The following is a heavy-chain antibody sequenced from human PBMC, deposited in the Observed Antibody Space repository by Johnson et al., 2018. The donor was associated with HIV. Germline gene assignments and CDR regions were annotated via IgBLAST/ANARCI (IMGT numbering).Heavy chain of an antibody. V-gene: IGHV3-23*04. CDR3: AKEGSIAAAGNDAFDI. J-gene: IGHJ3*02. CDR1: GFTFSSYA. Sequence: VQLVESGGGLVQPGGSLRLSCAASGFTFSSYAMSWVRQAPGKGLEWVSAISGSGGSTYYADSVKGRFTISRDNSKNTLYLQMSSLRAEDTAVYYCAKEGSIAAAGNDAFDIWGQGTMVTVSS. CDR2: ISGSGGST. D-gene: IGHD6-13*01.